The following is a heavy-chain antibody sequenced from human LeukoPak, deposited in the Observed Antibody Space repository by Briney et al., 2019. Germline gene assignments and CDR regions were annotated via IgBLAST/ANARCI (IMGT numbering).Heavy chain of an antibody. J-gene: IGHJ3*02. CDR2: IYYSGST. Sequence: SETLSLTCTVSGGSISSSSYYWGWIRQPPGKGLEWIGSIYYSGSTYYNPSLKSRVTISVDTSKNQFSLKLSSVTAADTAVYYCATRIAAAGTDAFDIWGQGTMVTVSS. D-gene: IGHD6-13*01. CDR3: ATRIAAAGTDAFDI. CDR1: GGSISSSSYY. V-gene: IGHV4-39*01.